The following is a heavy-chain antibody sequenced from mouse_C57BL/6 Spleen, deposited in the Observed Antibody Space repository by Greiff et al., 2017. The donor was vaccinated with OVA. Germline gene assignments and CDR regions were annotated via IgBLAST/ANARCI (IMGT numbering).Heavy chain of an antibody. Sequence: ESGPGLVKPSQSLSLTCSVTGYSITSGYYWNWIRQFPGNKLAWMGYISYDGSNNYNPSLKNRISITRDTSKNQFFLKLNSVTTEDTATYYCARAIYDGYYLYWYFDVWGTGTTVTVSS. CDR3: ARAIYDGYYLYWYFDV. CDR1: GYSITSGYY. J-gene: IGHJ1*03. D-gene: IGHD2-3*01. V-gene: IGHV3-6*01. CDR2: ISYDGSN.